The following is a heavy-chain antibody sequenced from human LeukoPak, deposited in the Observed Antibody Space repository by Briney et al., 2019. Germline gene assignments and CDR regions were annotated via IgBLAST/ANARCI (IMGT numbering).Heavy chain of an antibody. CDR3: AREGYDISDVLGFDY. CDR1: GYSLSSGYY. Sequence: SETLSLTCAVSGYSLSSGYYWGWIRQPPGKGLEWIGSIHHSGSTYYNPSLKSRVTISVDTSKNQFSLKLSSVTAADTAVYYCAREGYDISDVLGFDYWGQGTLVTVSS. D-gene: IGHD3-9*01. CDR2: IHHSGST. V-gene: IGHV4-38-2*02. J-gene: IGHJ4*02.